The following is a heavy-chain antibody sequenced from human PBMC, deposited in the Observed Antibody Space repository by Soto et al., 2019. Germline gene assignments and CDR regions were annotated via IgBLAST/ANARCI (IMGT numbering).Heavy chain of an antibody. CDR3: AGPSGYRIDY. CDR2: IIPLLGIA. D-gene: IGHD3-3*01. J-gene: IGHJ4*02. V-gene: IGHV1-69*02. CDR1: GGTFSSYT. Sequence: QVQLVQSGAEVKKPGSSVKVSCKASGGTFSSYTISWVRQAPGQGLEWMGRIIPLLGIANYAQKFQGRVTITADKSTSTAYMELSSLRSEDTAVYYCAGPSGYRIDYWGQGTLVTVSS.